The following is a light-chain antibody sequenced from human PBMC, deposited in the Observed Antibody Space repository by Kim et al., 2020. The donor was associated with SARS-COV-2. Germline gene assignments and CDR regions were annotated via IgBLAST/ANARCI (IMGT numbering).Light chain of an antibody. J-gene: IGLJ2*01. Sequence: QRVTISCTGSSSTSGAGYNVHWYQQLPGTAPNLRIYGNSNRPSGVPDRFSGSKSGTSASLAITGIQAEDEAYYYCQSYDSSLSGSVFGGGTQLTVL. CDR1: SSTSGAGYN. CDR3: QSYDSSLSGSV. CDR2: GNS. V-gene: IGLV1-40*01.